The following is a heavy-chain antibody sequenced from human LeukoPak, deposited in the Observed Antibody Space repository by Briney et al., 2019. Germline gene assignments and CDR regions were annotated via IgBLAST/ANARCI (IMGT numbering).Heavy chain of an antibody. CDR3: ARFYCSSTSCLEDY. CDR2: INSVGSST. J-gene: IGHJ4*02. Sequence: PGGSLRLSCAASGFTFSTYWMHWVRHAPGKGLVWVSRINSVGSSTSYAGSVKGRFTISRDNAKNTLYLQMNSLRAEDTAVYYCARFYCSSTSCLEDYWGQGTLVTVSS. V-gene: IGHV3-74*01. D-gene: IGHD2-2*01. CDR1: GFTFSTYW.